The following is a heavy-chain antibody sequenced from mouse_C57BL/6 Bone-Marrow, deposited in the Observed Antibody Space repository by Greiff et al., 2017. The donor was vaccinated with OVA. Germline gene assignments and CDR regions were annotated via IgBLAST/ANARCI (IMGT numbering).Heavy chain of an antibody. CDR1: GYTFTSYW. CDR2: IDPNSGGT. V-gene: IGHV1-72*01. D-gene: IGHD2-5*01. J-gene: IGHJ3*01. Sequence: QVQLQQPGAELVKPGASVKLSCKASGYTFTSYWMHWVKQRPGRGLELIGRIDPNSGGTKYNEKFKSKATLTVDKPSSTAYMQLSSLTSEDSAVYYGAREGVYSNYAWFAYWGQGTLVTVSA. CDR3: AREGVYSNYAWFAY.